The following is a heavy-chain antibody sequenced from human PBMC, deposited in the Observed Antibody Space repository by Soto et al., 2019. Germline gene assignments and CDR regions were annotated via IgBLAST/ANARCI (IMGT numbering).Heavy chain of an antibody. Sequence: PSETLSLTCTVSGGSISSGNYYWSWIRQHPGKGLEWIAYMSYSGTTYYNPSLKTRVIISLDTSTNQFSLKLSSVTAADTAVYFCARYCSGGTCQYALDIWGQGTMVTVSS. D-gene: IGHD2-15*01. CDR1: GGSISSGNYY. V-gene: IGHV4-31*02. J-gene: IGHJ3*02. CDR3: ARYCSGGTCQYALDI. CDR2: MSYSGTT.